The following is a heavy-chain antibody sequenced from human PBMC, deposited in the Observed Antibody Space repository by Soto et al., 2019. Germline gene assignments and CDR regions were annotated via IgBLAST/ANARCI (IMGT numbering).Heavy chain of an antibody. CDR2: INHSGST. V-gene: IGHV4-34*01. D-gene: IGHD1-1*01. CDR1: GGSFSGYY. CDR3: ARGNNWNYYYYYGMDV. Sequence: SETLSLTCAVYGGSFSGYYWSWIRQPPGKGLEWIGEINHSGSTNYNPSLKSRVTISVDTSKNQFSLKLSSVTAADTAVYYCARGNNWNYYYYYGMDVWGQGTTVT. J-gene: IGHJ6*02.